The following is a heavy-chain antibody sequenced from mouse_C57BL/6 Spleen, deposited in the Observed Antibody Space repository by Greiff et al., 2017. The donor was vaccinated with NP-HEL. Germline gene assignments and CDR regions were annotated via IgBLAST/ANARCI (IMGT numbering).Heavy chain of an antibody. CDR3: AKNGAYDYDGLDY. D-gene: IGHD2-4*01. CDR2: IWSGGSP. J-gene: IGHJ2*01. Sequence: QVQLKESGPGLVQPSQSLSITCTVSGFSLTSYGVHWVRQPPGKGLEWLGVIWSGGSPDYTAAFISRLSISKDNSKSQVFFKMNSLQADDTAIYYCAKNGAYDYDGLDYWGQGTTLTVSS. V-gene: IGHV2-4*01. CDR1: GFSLTSYG.